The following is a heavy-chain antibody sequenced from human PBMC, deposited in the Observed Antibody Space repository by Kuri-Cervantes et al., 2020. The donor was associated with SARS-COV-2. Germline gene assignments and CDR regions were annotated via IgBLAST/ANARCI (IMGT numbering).Heavy chain of an antibody. D-gene: IGHD3-22*01. Sequence: SVKVSCKASGGTFSSYAISWVRQAPGQGLEWMGGIIPIFGTANYAQKFQGRVTITTDESTSTAYMELSSLRPEDTAVYYCARDPTPPHYYDSSGPPPYFDYWGQGTLVTVSS. J-gene: IGHJ4*02. V-gene: IGHV1-69*05. CDR3: ARDPTPPHYYDSSGPPPYFDY. CDR2: IIPIFGTA. CDR1: GGTFSSYA.